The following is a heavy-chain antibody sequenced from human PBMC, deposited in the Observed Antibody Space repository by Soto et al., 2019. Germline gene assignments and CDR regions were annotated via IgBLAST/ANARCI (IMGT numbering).Heavy chain of an antibody. V-gene: IGHV1-69*02. CDR2: IIPILGLA. CDR3: AGNIYSSGPYGMDV. D-gene: IGHD6-19*01. Sequence: QVQLVQSGAEVKKPGSSVKVSCKASGGTFSSYTISWVRQAPGQGHEWMGRIIPILGLANYAQKFQGRVTITAERSTSTAYMELSSLRSEDTAVYYCAGNIYSSGPYGMDVWGQGTTVTVSS. CDR1: GGTFSSYT. J-gene: IGHJ6*02.